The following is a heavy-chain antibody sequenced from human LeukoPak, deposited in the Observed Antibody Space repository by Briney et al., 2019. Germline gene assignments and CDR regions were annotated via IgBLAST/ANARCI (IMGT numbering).Heavy chain of an antibody. Sequence: GGSLRLSCAASGFTFSSYAMHWVRQAPGKGLEWVAVISYDGSNKYYADSVKGRFTISRDNPKNTLYLQMNSLRAEDTAVYYCAREVMDILTGYPHLDYWGQGTLVTVSS. V-gene: IGHV3-30*04. D-gene: IGHD3-9*01. CDR1: GFTFSSYA. CDR2: ISYDGSNK. CDR3: AREVMDILTGYPHLDY. J-gene: IGHJ4*02.